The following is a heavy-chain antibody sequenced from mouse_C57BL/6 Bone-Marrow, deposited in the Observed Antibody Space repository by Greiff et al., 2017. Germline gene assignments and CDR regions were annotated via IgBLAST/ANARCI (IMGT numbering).Heavy chain of an antibody. D-gene: IGHD1-1*01. Sequence: QVQLQQSGPGLVQPSQSLSITCTVSGFSLTSYGVHWVRQSPGKGLEWLGVIWSGGSTDYNAAFISRLSISKDNSKSQVFFKMNSLQADDTAIYYCARKGITTVVARYYYAMDYWGQGTSVTVSS. CDR3: ARKGITTVVARYYYAMDY. CDR2: IWSGGST. J-gene: IGHJ4*01. V-gene: IGHV2-2*01. CDR1: GFSLTSYG.